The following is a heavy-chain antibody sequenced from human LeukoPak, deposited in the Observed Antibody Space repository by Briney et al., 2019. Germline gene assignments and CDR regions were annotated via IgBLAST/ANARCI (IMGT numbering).Heavy chain of an antibody. CDR2: ISYSGRT. D-gene: IGHD2-2*01. CDR1: GGSISTSSNY. CDR3: ARHAPVPTDFWFDP. J-gene: IGHJ5*02. Sequence: KPSETLSLTCTVSGGSISTSSNYWGWIRQPPGKGLEWIGYISYSGRTYYNPSLESRVTISVDTSKNQFSLNSGSVTAADTAVYYCARHAPVPTDFWFDPWGQGTLVTVSS. V-gene: IGHV4-39*01.